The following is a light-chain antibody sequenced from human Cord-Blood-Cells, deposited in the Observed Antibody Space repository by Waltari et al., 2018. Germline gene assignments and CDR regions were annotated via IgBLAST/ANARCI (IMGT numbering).Light chain of an antibody. J-gene: IGLJ1*01. Sequence: QSALTQPASVSGSPGQSITITCTRTSRDVGGYNYVSWYQQHPGKAPKLMIYDVSNRPSGVSNRFSGSKSGNTASLTISGLQAEDEADYYCSSYTSSSTNYVFGTGTKVTVL. CDR2: DVS. CDR1: SRDVGGYNY. CDR3: SSYTSSSTNYV. V-gene: IGLV2-14*01.